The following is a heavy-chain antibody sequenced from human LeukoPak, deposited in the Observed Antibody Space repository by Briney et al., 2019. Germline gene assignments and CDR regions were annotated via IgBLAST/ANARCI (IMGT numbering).Heavy chain of an antibody. V-gene: IGHV1-2*02. Sequence: ASVKVSCKASGYAFTGYYMHWVRQAPGQGLEWMGWINPNSGGTNYAQKFQGRVTMTRDTSISTAYMELSRLRSDDTAVYYCARAGHYYDSSGYSTRGAFDIWGQGTMVTVYS. J-gene: IGHJ3*02. CDR3: ARAGHYYDSSGYSTRGAFDI. CDR1: GYAFTGYY. CDR2: INPNSGGT. D-gene: IGHD3-22*01.